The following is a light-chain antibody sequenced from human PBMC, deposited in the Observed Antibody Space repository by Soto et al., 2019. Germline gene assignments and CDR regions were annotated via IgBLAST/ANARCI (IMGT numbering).Light chain of an antibody. Sequence: EIVLTQSPGTLSLSPGERATLSCRASQSVSSSYLAWYQQKPGQAPRLLIYGASSRATGIPDRFSGSGSGTDFTLTISRLEPEDFAVYYCQQYGSSPRYTFGQGTKRESK. J-gene: IGKJ2*01. CDR2: GAS. V-gene: IGKV3-20*01. CDR3: QQYGSSPRYT. CDR1: QSVSSSY.